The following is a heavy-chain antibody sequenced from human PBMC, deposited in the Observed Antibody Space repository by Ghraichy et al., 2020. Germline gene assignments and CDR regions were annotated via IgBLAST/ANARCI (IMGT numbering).Heavy chain of an antibody. D-gene: IGHD6-13*01. CDR1: GFSFSGSS. J-gene: IGHJ4*02. CDR3: AKGLSSHSWWGGEK. Sequence: LSLTCAASGFSFSGSSIHWVRQASGKGLEWVGRMRSKADSYATAYAASVKGRFTISRDNSKNTVYLQVNSLRADDTAVYYCAKGLSSHSWWGGEKWGQGTLVTVSS. CDR2: MRSKADSYAT. V-gene: IGHV3-73*01.